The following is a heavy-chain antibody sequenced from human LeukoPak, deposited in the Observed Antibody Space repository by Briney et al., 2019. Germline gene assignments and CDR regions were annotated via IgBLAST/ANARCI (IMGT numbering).Heavy chain of an antibody. V-gene: IGHV4-59*01. CDR3: ARRRAAAGNDY. CDR1: GGSISSYY. CDR2: IYYSGST. Sequence: SETLSLTCTVSGGSISSYYWSWIRQPPGKGLEWIGYIYYSGSTNYNPSLKSRVTISVDTSKNQFSLKLRSVTAADTAVYYCARRRAAAGNDYWGQGTLVTVSS. D-gene: IGHD6-13*01. J-gene: IGHJ4*02.